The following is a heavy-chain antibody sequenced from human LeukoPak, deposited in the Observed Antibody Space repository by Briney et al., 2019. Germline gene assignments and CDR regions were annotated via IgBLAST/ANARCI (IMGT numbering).Heavy chain of an antibody. V-gene: IGHV4-4*07. Sequence: PSETLSLTCTVSGGSISSYYWSWIRQPAGKGLEWIGRIYTSGSTNYNPSLKSRVTMSVDTSKNQFSLKLSSVTAADTAVYYCARNKSGYSSSSWYFDLWGRGTLVTVSS. D-gene: IGHD6-13*01. CDR3: ARNKSGYSSSSWYFDL. J-gene: IGHJ2*01. CDR2: IYTSGST. CDR1: GGSISSYY.